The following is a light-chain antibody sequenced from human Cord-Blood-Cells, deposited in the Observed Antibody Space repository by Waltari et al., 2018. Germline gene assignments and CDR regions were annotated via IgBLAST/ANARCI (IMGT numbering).Light chain of an antibody. J-gene: IGKJ1*01. CDR3: QKYYSPPRT. CDR2: WAS. Sequence: DIVMSQSPDSLAASLGERATINRTSSQSVLYSSNNKNYLACYQQKPGQPPKLLIYWASTRESGVANLFSGSGSGADFTLTISGLEADDVAVYYWQKYYSPPRTFGQGTKVEIK. CDR1: QSVLYSSNNKNY. V-gene: IGKV4-1*01.